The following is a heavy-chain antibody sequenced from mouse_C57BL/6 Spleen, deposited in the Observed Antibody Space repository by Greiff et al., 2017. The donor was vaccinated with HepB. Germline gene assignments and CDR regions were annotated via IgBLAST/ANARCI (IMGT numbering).Heavy chain of an antibody. CDR2: IYPGDGDT. CDR1: GYAFSSYW. CDR3: ARNNYGSYAMDY. Sequence: VQLQQAGAELVKPGASVKISCKASGYAFSSYWMNWVKQRPGKGLEWIGQIYPGDGDTNYNGKFKGKATLTADKSSNTAYMQLSSLTSEDSAVYFCARNNYGSYAMDYWGQGTSVTVSS. J-gene: IGHJ4*01. V-gene: IGHV1-80*01. D-gene: IGHD1-1*01.